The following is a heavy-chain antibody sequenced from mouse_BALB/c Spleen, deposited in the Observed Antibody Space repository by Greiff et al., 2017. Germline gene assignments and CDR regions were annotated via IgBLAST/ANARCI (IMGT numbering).Heavy chain of an antibody. V-gene: IGHV7-3*02. D-gene: IGHD1-1*01. CDR3: ARATYYGSSYWYFDV. Sequence: EVKLVESGGGLVQPGGSLRLSCATSGFTFTDYYMSWVRQPPGKALEWLGFIRNKANGYTTEYSASVKGRFTISRDNSKSILYLQMNTLRAEDSATYYCARATYYGSSYWYFDVWGAGTTVTVSS. CDR1: GFTFTDYY. CDR2: IRNKANGYTT. J-gene: IGHJ1*01.